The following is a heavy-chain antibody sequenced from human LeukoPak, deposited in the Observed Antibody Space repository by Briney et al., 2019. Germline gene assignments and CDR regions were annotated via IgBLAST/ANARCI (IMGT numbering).Heavy chain of an antibody. V-gene: IGHV3-11*01. CDR2: ISSSGSTI. D-gene: IGHD1-26*01. CDR1: GFTFSDYY. Sequence: AGGSLRLSCAASGFTFSDYYMSWIRHAPGKGREWVSYISSSGSTIYYADSVKGRFTISRDNAKNSLYLQMNSLRAEDTAVYYCARGSHIVGATGDYWGQGTLVTVSS. J-gene: IGHJ4*02. CDR3: ARGSHIVGATGDY.